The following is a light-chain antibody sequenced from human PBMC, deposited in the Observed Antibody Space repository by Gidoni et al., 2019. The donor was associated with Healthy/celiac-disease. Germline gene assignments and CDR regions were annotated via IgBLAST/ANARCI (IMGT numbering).Light chain of an antibody. CDR3: LLSYSGAVV. Sequence: QAVVTQEPSLTVSPGGTVTLTCGSSTGAVTSGHYPSWFQQKHGQAPRTLLDSTSNKHSWTPARFSGSLLGCKAALPLSGAQPEDEAEYFCLLSYSGAVVVGGWTKLTVL. CDR1: TGAVTSGHY. CDR2: STS. V-gene: IGLV7-46*01. J-gene: IGLJ2*01.